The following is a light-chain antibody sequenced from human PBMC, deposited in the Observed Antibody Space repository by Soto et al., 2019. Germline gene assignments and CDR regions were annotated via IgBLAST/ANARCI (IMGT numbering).Light chain of an antibody. J-gene: IGKJ2*01. CDR1: QGISSW. CDR2: GTS. Sequence: DIQMTQSPSSVSASVGDRVTITCRASQGISSWLAWYQQKPGKAPKLLIYGTSSLHSGVPPRFSGSGYGTDFTLTITALQPEDSGTYFCQQADRFPHTFGQGTKLEIK. CDR3: QQADRFPHT. V-gene: IGKV1-12*01.